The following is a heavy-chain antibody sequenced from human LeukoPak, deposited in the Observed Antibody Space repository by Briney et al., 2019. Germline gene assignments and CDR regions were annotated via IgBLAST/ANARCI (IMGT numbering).Heavy chain of an antibody. CDR3: ARGDTIFGVVTKFDY. V-gene: IGHV4-34*01. D-gene: IGHD3-3*01. CDR2: INHSGST. Sequence: SETLSLTCAVYGGSFSGYYWSWIRQPPGKGLEWIGEINHSGSTNYNPSPKSRVTISVDTSKNQFSLKLSSVTAADTAVYYCARGDTIFGVVTKFDYWGQGTLVTVSS. J-gene: IGHJ4*02. CDR1: GGSFSGYY.